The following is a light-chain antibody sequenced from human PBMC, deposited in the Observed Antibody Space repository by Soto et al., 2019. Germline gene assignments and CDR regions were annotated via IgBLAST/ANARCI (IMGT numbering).Light chain of an antibody. CDR2: EVS. V-gene: IGLV2-14*01. J-gene: IGLJ1*01. CDR3: SSYTTSNTPLYV. Sequence: QSVLTQPPSASGSPGQSVTISCTGTSSDIGRFNYVSWYQQHPGKAPKLLLYEVSNRPSGVSNRFSGSQSGNTASLTISGLQAEDEANYYCSSYTTSNTPLYVFGTGTKLTVL. CDR1: SSDIGRFNY.